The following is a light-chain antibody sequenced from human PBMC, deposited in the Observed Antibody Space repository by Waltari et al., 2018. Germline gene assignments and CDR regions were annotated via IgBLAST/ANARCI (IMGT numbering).Light chain of an antibody. CDR1: SLRSYY. CDR3: TSRASSGNHLV. J-gene: IGLJ2*01. CDR2: DKN. V-gene: IGLV3-19*01. Sequence: SSELTQDPAVSVALGQTVRITCQGDSLRSYYASWYQHKPGQSPVLVMYDKNNLPSGIRARFSCSTSGNTASLTISGAPAEDDADYYCTSRASSGNHLVFGGGTKLTVL.